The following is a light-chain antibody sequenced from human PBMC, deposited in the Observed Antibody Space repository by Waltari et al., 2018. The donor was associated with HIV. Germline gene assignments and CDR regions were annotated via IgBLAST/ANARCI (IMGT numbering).Light chain of an antibody. V-gene: IGLV3-25*03. CDR2: KDS. CDR3: QSADSSGTVV. Sequence: SYELTQPPSVSVSPGQTARITCSGDALPKQYAYWYQQQPGQAPVLVIYKDSERPSGIPERFSGSSSGRTVTLTISGVQAEDEADYYCQSADSSGTVVFGGGTKLTVL. J-gene: IGLJ2*01. CDR1: ALPKQY.